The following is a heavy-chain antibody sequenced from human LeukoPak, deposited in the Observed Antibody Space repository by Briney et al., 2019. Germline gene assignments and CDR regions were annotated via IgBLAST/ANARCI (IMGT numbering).Heavy chain of an antibody. Sequence: ASVKVSCEASGYTFTGYYMHWVRQAPGQGLEWMGWINPNSGGTNYAQKFQGRVTMTRDTSISTAYMELSSLRSEDTAVYYCARGLDCSGGSCYSGYYYYYMDVWGKGTTVTVSS. D-gene: IGHD2-15*01. V-gene: IGHV1-2*02. CDR3: ARGLDCSGGSCYSGYYYYYMDV. J-gene: IGHJ6*03. CDR2: INPNSGGT. CDR1: GYTFTGYY.